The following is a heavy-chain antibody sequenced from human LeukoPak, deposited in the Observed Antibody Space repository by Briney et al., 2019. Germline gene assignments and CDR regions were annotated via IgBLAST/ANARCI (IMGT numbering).Heavy chain of an antibody. CDR1: GLRFTGYA. CDR2: ISRNSSYM. Sequence: GGSLRLSCVASGLRFTGYAMRWVRPAPGKGLEWISTISRNSSYMYYADSVRGRFTISRDNAKNSLYLQMTSLRAEDAAGYYCAREDYSSGNPTIDHWGQGTLVTVSS. V-gene: IGHV3-21*01. CDR3: AREDYSSGNPTIDH. J-gene: IGHJ4*02. D-gene: IGHD1-26*01.